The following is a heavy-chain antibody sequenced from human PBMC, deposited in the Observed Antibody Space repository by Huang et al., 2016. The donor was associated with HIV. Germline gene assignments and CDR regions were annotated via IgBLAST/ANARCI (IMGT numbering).Heavy chain of an antibody. CDR2: IYYSGST. Sequence: QLQLQESGPGLVKPSETLSLTCTVSGGSCSSSSYYWGRIRQPPGKGLEWIGTIYYSGSTYYNPSLNGRVTISVDTAKNQFSLKLSSVTAADTAVYYCARHERWAMVRGVPQWGFDYWGQGTLVTVSS. J-gene: IGHJ4*02. CDR3: ARHERWAMVRGVPQWGFDY. V-gene: IGHV4-39*01. D-gene: IGHD3-10*01. CDR1: GGSCSSSSYY.